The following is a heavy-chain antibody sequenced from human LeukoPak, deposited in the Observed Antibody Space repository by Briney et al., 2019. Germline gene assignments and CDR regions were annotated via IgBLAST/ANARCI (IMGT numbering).Heavy chain of an antibody. CDR3: ARADLSGSYFHPHFLDY. CDR1: EFSVGSNY. CDR2: IYSGGST. J-gene: IGHJ4*02. Sequence: LPGGSLRLSCAASEFSVGSNYMTWVRQAPGKGLEWVSLIYSGGSTYYADSVKGRFTISRDNSKNTLYLQMNSLRAEDTAVYYCARADLSGSYFHPHFLDYWGQGTLVSVSS. V-gene: IGHV3-66*01. D-gene: IGHD1-26*01.